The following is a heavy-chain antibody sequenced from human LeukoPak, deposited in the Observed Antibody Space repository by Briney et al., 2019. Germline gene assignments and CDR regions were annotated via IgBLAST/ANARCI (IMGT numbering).Heavy chain of an antibody. CDR1: GGSISSSSYY. CDR3: ARTEGGWYSFDY. CDR2: IYYSGST. V-gene: IGHV4-39*01. D-gene: IGHD6-19*01. Sequence: SETLSLTCTVSGGSISSSSYYWGWIRQPPGKGLEWIGSIYYSGSTYYNPSLKSRVTISVDTSKNQFSLKLSSVTAADTAVYXXARTEGGWYSFDYWGQGTLVTVSS. J-gene: IGHJ4*02.